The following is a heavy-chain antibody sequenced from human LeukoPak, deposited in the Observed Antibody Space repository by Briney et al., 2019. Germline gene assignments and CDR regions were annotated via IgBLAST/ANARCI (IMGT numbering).Heavy chain of an antibody. CDR2: IYYSGST. V-gene: IGHV4-39*01. Sequence: SETLSLTCTVSGGSISSSSYYWGWIRQPPGKGLEWIGSIYYSGSTYYNPSLKSRVTISVDTSKNQFSLKLSSVTAADTAVYYCAMTARYYFDYWAQGTLVTVSS. CDR1: GGSISSSSYY. CDR3: AMTARYYFDY. D-gene: IGHD2-21*02. J-gene: IGHJ4*02.